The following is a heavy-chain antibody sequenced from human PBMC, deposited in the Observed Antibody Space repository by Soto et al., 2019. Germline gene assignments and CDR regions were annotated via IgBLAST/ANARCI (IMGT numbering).Heavy chain of an antibody. Sequence: KTSDTLSLTCAVSGGSISSSNWWSWVRQPPGKGLEWIGEIYHSVGTNYNPSLKSRVTISVDKSKNQFSLKLSSVTAADTAVYYCARSLASYCGGDCYSDGFDVWGQGTMVTVSS. CDR2: IYHSVGT. J-gene: IGHJ3*01. D-gene: IGHD2-21*02. V-gene: IGHV4-4*02. CDR1: GGSISSSNW. CDR3: ARSLASYCGGDCYSDGFDV.